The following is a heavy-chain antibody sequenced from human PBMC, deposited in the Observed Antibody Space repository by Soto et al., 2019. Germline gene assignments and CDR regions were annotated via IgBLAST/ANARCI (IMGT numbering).Heavy chain of an antibody. D-gene: IGHD3-16*01. J-gene: IGHJ4*02. V-gene: IGHV5-51*01. CDR1: GYIIKNYW. CDR2: IFPDDSDT. CDR3: FRGGVTSRTFDY. Sequence: LKISCKASGYIIKNYWIGWVRQMPGQGLEWMGIIFPDDSDTRYSPSFQGHVTISVDKSISTAYVQWSSLKASDSAIYYCFRGGVTSRTFDYWGQGTLVTVS.